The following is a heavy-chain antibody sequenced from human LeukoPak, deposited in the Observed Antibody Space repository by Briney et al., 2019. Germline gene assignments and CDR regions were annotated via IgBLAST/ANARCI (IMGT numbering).Heavy chain of an antibody. V-gene: IGHV3-48*02. CDR2: ISSRSSNI. Sequence: GGSLGLSCAASGFTFSSYSMNWVRQAPGKGLEWVSYISSRSSNIYYADSLKGRFTISRDNAKNSLYLQMNSLRDEDTAVYYCARIPGGYYYGMDVWGQGTTVTVSS. J-gene: IGHJ6*02. CDR3: ARIPGGYYYGMDV. CDR1: GFTFSSYS. D-gene: IGHD3-16*01.